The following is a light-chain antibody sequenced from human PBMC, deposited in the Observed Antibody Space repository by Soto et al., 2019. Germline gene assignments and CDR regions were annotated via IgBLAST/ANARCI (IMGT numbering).Light chain of an antibody. CDR2: GAS. Sequence: EIVLTQSPGTLSLSPGERATLSCRASQSVSSSYLAWYQQKPGQAPRLFIYGASSRATGIPDSFSGSGSGTDFTLTISRLEPEDFAVYYWQEYGRSRSTFGQANKVDIK. CDR1: QSVSSSY. V-gene: IGKV3-20*01. J-gene: IGKJ1*01. CDR3: QEYGRSRST.